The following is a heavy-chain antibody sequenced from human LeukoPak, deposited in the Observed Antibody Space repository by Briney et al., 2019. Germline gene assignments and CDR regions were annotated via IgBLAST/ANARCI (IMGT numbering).Heavy chain of an antibody. V-gene: IGHV3-30*02. J-gene: IGHJ6*02. CDR1: GFTFSSYG. CDR2: IRYDGSNK. Sequence: PGGSLRLSCAASGFTFSSYGMHWVRQAPGKGLEWVAFIRYDGSNKYYADSVKGRFTISRDNSKNTLYLQMNSLRAEDTAVYSCAKVQGIAVAGKNYYGMDVWGQGTTVTVSS. D-gene: IGHD6-19*01. CDR3: AKVQGIAVAGKNYYGMDV.